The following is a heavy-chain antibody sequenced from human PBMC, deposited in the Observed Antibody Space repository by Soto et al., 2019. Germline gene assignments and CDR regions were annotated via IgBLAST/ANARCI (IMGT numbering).Heavy chain of an antibody. Sequence: GGSLRLSCAASGFTFTTYTMNWVRQAPGKGLEWVSSISSDNNYIYYADSVRGRFTISRDNAKKSLYLQMHSLRAEDTAVYYCAKGQYCISISCSIPLPALRRYNTRWYEDYYYDGLDAWGQGTTVTVSS. CDR1: GFTFTTYT. CDR2: ISSDNNYI. V-gene: IGHV3-21*01. J-gene: IGHJ6*02. CDR3: AKGQYCISISCSIPLPALRRYNTRWYEDYYYDGLDA. D-gene: IGHD2-2*01.